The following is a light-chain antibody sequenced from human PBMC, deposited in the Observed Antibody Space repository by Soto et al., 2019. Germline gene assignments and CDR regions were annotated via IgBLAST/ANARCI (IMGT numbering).Light chain of an antibody. CDR2: GAS. Sequence: EIVLTPSPATLSVSPLERVSLSFRSSQSVDINLAWYQQKPGQAPRLLIYGASTRATGIPARFSGSGSGTEFTLTISSLQSEDFAVYYCQQYNNWPPWKFGQGTKVDIK. CDR1: QSVDIN. CDR3: QQYNNWPPWK. V-gene: IGKV3-15*01. J-gene: IGKJ1*01.